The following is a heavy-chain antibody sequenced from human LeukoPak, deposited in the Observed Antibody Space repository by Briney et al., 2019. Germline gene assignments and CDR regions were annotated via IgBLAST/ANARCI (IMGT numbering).Heavy chain of an antibody. J-gene: IGHJ4*02. D-gene: IGHD3-10*01. CDR1: GFSFSSYH. Sequence: GGSLRLSCVGSGFSFSSYHLSWVRQIPGKGLEWLSVVTANSDNIYYADSVKGRFTISRDNSKDTLYLQMNGLRAEDSALYYCANLQKGNYKANFWGQGTLVTVSS. CDR3: ANLQKGNYKANF. V-gene: IGHV3-23*01. CDR2: VTANSDNI.